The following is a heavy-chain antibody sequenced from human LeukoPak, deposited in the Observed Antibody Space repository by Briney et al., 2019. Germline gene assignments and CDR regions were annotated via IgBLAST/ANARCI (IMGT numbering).Heavy chain of an antibody. CDR2: ISGSGSST. CDR3: AKAPNCNSASCYTSVDY. Sequence: GGSLRPSCAASGFTFSSYAMNWVRQAPGKGLEWVSVISGSGSSTYYADSVKGRFTISRDNSKDTLYLQMNSLRAEDTAVYYCAKAPNCNSASCYTSVDYWGQGTLVTVSS. D-gene: IGHD2-2*01. V-gene: IGHV3-23*01. J-gene: IGHJ4*02. CDR1: GFTFSSYA.